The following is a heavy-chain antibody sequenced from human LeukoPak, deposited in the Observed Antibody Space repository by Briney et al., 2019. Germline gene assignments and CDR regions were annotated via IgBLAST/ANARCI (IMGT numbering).Heavy chain of an antibody. CDR2: IYYSGST. D-gene: IGHD2-15*01. V-gene: IGHV4-59*01. J-gene: IGHJ4*02. CDR1: GDSISTYY. Sequence: SETLSLTCAVSGDSISTYYWTWIRQPPGKGLEWIGDIYYSGSTNYNPSLKSRVTMSVDTSKNQFSLNLRSVTAADTALYYCVARHFSGAKYYSDYWGQGTLVTVSS. CDR3: VARHFSGAKYYSDY.